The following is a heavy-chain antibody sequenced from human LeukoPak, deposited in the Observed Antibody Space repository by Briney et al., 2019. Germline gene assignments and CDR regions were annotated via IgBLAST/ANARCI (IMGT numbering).Heavy chain of an antibody. CDR1: GFTFTTYW. Sequence: PGGSLRLSCAASGFTFTTYWMTWVRQAPGKGLEWVANIKQDGSEKYYVDSVKGRFTISRDNAKNSLYLQMNSLRAEDTAVYYCARGVAQWAFYYFDYWGQGALVTASS. V-gene: IGHV3-7*01. CDR2: IKQDGSEK. D-gene: IGHD1-26*01. CDR3: ARGVAQWAFYYFDY. J-gene: IGHJ4*02.